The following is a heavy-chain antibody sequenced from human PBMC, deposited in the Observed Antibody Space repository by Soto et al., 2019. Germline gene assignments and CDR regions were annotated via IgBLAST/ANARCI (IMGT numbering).Heavy chain of an antibody. J-gene: IGHJ4*02. V-gene: IGHV1-46*01. Sequence: QVQLVQSGAEVKKPGASVKVSCKASGYTFTSYYMHWVRQAPGQGLEWMGIINPSGGSTSYAQKFQGRVTMTRDTSTSTVYMELSSLRSEDTAVYYCARDGSPTDYDYWSCSSPVYWGRGTLVTVSS. CDR2: INPSGGST. CDR3: ARDGSPTDYDYWSCSSPVY. D-gene: IGHD3-3*01. CDR1: GYTFTSYY.